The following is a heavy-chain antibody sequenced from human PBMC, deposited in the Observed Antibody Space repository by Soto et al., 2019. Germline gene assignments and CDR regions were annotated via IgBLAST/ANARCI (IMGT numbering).Heavy chain of an antibody. Sequence: QVQLVESGGGVVQPGRSLRLSCAASGFTFSGYGMHWVRQAPGKGLEWVAVISSDGSDKYYADSVKGRFTISRDNSKNTLYLQMNSLRAEDTAVYYCAKVMGVRGVTSGADYWGQGTLVTVSS. D-gene: IGHD3-10*01. V-gene: IGHV3-30*18. CDR3: AKVMGVRGVTSGADY. J-gene: IGHJ4*02. CDR2: ISSDGSDK. CDR1: GFTFSGYG.